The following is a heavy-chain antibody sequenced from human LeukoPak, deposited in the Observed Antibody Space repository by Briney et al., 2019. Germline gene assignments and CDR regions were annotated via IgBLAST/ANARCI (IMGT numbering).Heavy chain of an antibody. Sequence: GASVKVSCKASGYIFTGYYMHWVRQAPGQGLEWMGWINPNSGGTNYAQKFQGRVTMTRDTSISTAYMELSRLRSDDTAVYYCARDTVNHYYYYMDVWGKGTTVTVSS. CDR2: INPNSGGT. V-gene: IGHV1-2*02. D-gene: IGHD4-11*01. CDR3: ARDTVNHYYYYMDV. J-gene: IGHJ6*03. CDR1: GYIFTGYY.